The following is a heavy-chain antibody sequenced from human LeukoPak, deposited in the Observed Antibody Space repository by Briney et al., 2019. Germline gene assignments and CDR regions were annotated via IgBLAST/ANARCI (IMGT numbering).Heavy chain of an antibody. V-gene: IGHV3-21*01. D-gene: IGHD3-10*01. J-gene: IGHJ4*02. CDR3: ARDQNYASGNFDY. CDR2: ISKSSSYI. Sequence: GGSLRLSCAASVLTFSSYSMNCVRQAPGKGLEWVSSISKSSSYIYYADSVKGRFTISRDNAKNSLYLQMNSLRVEDTAVYYCARDQNYASGNFDYWGQGTLVTVSS. CDR1: VLTFSSYS.